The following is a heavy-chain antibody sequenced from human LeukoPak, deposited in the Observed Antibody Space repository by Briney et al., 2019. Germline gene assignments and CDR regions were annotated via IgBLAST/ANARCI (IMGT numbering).Heavy chain of an antibody. J-gene: IGHJ4*02. CDR3: ARESGSFDY. CDR1: GGSISNFY. V-gene: IGHV4-59*01. Sequence: PSETLSLTCTVSGGSISNFYWRWIRPPPGEGLEWIGYIHYSGSTNDNPSLKSRVTISVATSKNQFSLKLTSVTAADTAVYYCARESGSFDYWGQGTLVTVSS. D-gene: IGHD1-26*01. CDR2: IHYSGST.